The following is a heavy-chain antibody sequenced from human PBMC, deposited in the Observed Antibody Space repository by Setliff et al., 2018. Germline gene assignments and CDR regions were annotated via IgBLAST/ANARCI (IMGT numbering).Heavy chain of an antibody. CDR3: ARRGLGYDFWSGYYTMYYFDY. D-gene: IGHD3-3*01. Sequence: RASVKVSCKASGGTFSSYAISWVRQAPGQGLEWMGWMNPSSGNTGYAQKFQGRVTITRNTSMSTAYMELSSLRSEDTAVYYCARRGLGYDFWSGYYTMYYFDYWGQGTLVTVSS. V-gene: IGHV1-8*03. J-gene: IGHJ4*02. CDR1: GGTFSSYA. CDR2: MNPSSGNT.